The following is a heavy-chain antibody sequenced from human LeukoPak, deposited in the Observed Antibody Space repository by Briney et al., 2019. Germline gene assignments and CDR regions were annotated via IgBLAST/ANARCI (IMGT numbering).Heavy chain of an antibody. V-gene: IGHV3-48*03. CDR1: GFTFSSYE. J-gene: IGHJ4*02. D-gene: IGHD5-12*01. CDR3: ASEPPDILTTIEVY. Sequence: GGSLRLSCAASGFTFSSYEMNWVRQAPGEGLEWVSYISTGGSVRHYADSVKGRFTISRDNAKNSLYLQIHSLRAEDTAVYYCASEPPDILTTIEVYWGQGTLVTVSS. CDR2: ISTGGSVR.